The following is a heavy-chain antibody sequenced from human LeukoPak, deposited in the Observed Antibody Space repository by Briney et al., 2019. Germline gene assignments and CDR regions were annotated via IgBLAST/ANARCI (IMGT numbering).Heavy chain of an antibody. J-gene: IGHJ4*02. V-gene: IGHV3-23*01. CDR2: ISGSGGST. Sequence: GGSLRLSCAASGFTFSSYAMSWVRQAPGKGLEWVSAISGSGGSTYYEDSVKGRFTISRDNSKNTLYLQMNSLRAEDTAVYYCAFGYSSGWYRFFDYWGQGTLVTVSS. CDR1: GFTFSSYA. D-gene: IGHD6-19*01. CDR3: AFGYSSGWYRFFDY.